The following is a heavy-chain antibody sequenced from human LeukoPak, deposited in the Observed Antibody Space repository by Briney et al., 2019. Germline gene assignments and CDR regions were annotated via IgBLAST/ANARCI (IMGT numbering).Heavy chain of an antibody. CDR1: GFTVSSNY. CDR2: IYSGGST. Sequence: GGSLRLSCAASGFTVSSNYMSWVRQAPGKGLEWVSVIYSGGSTYYADSVKGRFTISRDNSKNTLYLQMNSLRAEDTAVYYCAIPRAEMGPYYFDYWGQGTLVTVSS. J-gene: IGHJ4*02. D-gene: IGHD1-26*01. CDR3: AIPRAEMGPYYFDY. V-gene: IGHV3-66*01.